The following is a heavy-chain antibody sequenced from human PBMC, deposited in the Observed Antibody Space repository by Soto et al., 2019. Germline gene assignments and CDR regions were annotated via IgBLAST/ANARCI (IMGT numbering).Heavy chain of an antibody. Sequence: SVNVSCKAAGYTFTSYAVDCVRQAPRQRLEWMGWINAGNGNTNYAQKLQGRVTMTTDTSTSTAYMELRSLRSDDTAVYYCARGFSIAAAGTDSWFDPWGQGTLVTVSS. V-gene: IGHV1-3*01. J-gene: IGHJ5*02. D-gene: IGHD6-13*01. CDR2: INAGNGNT. CDR1: GYTFTSYA. CDR3: ARGFSIAAAGTDSWFDP.